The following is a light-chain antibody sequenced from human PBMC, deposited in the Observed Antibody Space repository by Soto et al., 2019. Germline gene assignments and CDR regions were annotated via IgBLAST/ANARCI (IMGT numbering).Light chain of an antibody. CDR1: QRVSTY. J-gene: IGKJ2*03. V-gene: IGKV1-39*01. CDR3: QQTYSVPHS. CDR2: GTS. Sequence: DILMTQSPSSLSASVGDRVTITCWAGQRVSTYLRWYQQKPGRAPKLLIHGTSKLESGVPLRFSGGGSGTEFTLNISSLQPEDFATYYCQQTYSVPHSFGQGTKLESK.